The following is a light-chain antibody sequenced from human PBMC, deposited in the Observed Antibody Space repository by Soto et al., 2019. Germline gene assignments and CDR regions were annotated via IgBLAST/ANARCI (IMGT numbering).Light chain of an antibody. V-gene: IGLV1-40*01. CDR2: GNS. Sequence: QSVLTQPPSVSGAPGQRVTISCTGSSCNIGAGYDVHWYQQHPGTAPKLLIYGNSNRPSGVPDRFSGSKSGTSASLAITGLQAEDEADYYCQSYDSSLSGSVFGGGTKVTVL. CDR1: SCNIGAGYD. J-gene: IGLJ3*02. CDR3: QSYDSSLSGSV.